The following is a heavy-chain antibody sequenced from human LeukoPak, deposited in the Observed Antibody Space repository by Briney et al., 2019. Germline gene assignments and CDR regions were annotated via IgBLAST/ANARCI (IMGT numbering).Heavy chain of an antibody. J-gene: IGHJ3*02. CDR3: ASFIAVAGTDDAFDI. V-gene: IGHV1-2*02. CDR1: GYTFTGYY. CDR2: INPNSGGT. D-gene: IGHD6-19*01. Sequence: ASVKVSCKASGYTFTGYYMHWVRQAPGQGLEWMGWINPNSGGTNYAQKFQGRVTMTRDTSISTAYMELSRLRSDDTAVYYCASFIAVAGTDDAFDIWGQGTMVTVSS.